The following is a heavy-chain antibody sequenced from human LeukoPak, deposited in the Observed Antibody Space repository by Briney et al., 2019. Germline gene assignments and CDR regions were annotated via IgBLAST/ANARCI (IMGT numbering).Heavy chain of an antibody. V-gene: IGHV4-34*01. CDR1: GGSFSGYY. J-gene: IGHJ6*02. CDR3: ARYGYCSSNSCYIPMDV. D-gene: IGHD2-2*02. CDR2: INHSGST. Sequence: PSETLSLTCAVYGGSFSGYYWSWIRQPPGKGLEWIGEINHSGSTNYNPSLKSRVTISVDTSKNQFSLKLSSVTAADTAVYYCARYGYCSSNSCYIPMDVWGQGTTVTVSS.